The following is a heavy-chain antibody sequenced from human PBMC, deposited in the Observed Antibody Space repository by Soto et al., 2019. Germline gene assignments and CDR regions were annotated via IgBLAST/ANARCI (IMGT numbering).Heavy chain of an antibody. Sequence: GGSLRLSCAASGFTFSSYGMHWVRQAPGKGLEWVAVISYDGSNKYYADSVKGRFTISRDNSKNTLYLQMNSLRAEDTAVYYCAKDRLAVAGTTEFDYWGQGTLVTVSS. D-gene: IGHD6-19*01. CDR3: AKDRLAVAGTTEFDY. CDR2: ISYDGSNK. J-gene: IGHJ4*02. CDR1: GFTFSSYG. V-gene: IGHV3-30*18.